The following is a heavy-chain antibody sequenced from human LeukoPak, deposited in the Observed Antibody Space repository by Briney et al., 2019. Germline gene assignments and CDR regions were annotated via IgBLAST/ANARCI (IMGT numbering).Heavy chain of an antibody. CDR1: GFTVSSNY. CDR2: IYIGGST. Sequence: GGSLRLSCAASGFTVSSNYVSWVRQAPGKGLEWVSVIYIGGSTYYADSVKGRFTTSRDNSKNTLYLQMNSLRAEDTAVYYCAREQLGLGGMDVWGQGTTVTVSS. V-gene: IGHV3-53*01. CDR3: AREQLGLGGMDV. J-gene: IGHJ6*02. D-gene: IGHD6-6*01.